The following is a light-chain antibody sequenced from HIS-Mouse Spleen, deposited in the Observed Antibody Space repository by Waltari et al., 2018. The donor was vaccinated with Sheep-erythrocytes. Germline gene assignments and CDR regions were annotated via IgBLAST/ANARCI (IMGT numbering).Light chain of an antibody. CDR1: SSDLGRYNL. CDR2: EGS. V-gene: IGLV2-23*01. J-gene: IGLJ3*02. CDR3: CSYAGSSTPWV. Sequence: QSALTQPASVSGSPGQSITIPCPGTSSDLGRYNLVSWYQQHPGKAAKLMIYEGSKRPSGVSNRFSGSKAGKTASLTISGLQAEDEADYYCCSYAGSSTPWVFGGGTKLTVL.